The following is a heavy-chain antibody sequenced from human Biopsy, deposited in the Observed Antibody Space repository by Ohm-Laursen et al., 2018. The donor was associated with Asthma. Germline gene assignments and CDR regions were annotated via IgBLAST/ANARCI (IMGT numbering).Heavy chain of an antibody. V-gene: IGHV3-53*01. Sequence: SLRLSCTAAGFTVSRDHMFWVRQAPGKGLEWVSVIYSGGTSHTADSVRGRFTISRDYSKNTLYLQMHSLRAEDTAVYYCARGDSSNWSHYYFDYWGQGTLVTVSS. J-gene: IGHJ4*02. CDR2: IYSGGTS. CDR1: GFTVSRDH. CDR3: ARGDSSNWSHYYFDY. D-gene: IGHD3-22*01.